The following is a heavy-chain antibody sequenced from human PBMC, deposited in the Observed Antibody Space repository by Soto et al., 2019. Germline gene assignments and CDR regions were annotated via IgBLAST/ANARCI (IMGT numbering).Heavy chain of an antibody. J-gene: IGHJ6*03. Sequence: EVQLVESGGGLVQPGGSLRLSCAASGFTFNNYWMHWVRQAPGEGLVWVSRMNSDGSSTNYADSVEGRFTISRDNAKNTLYLQMNSLRAEDMDVYYCARGAIYYYYMDVWGKGTTVTVSS. V-gene: IGHV3-74*01. CDR3: ARGAIYYYYMDV. D-gene: IGHD2-2*01. CDR2: MNSDGSST. CDR1: GFTFNNYW.